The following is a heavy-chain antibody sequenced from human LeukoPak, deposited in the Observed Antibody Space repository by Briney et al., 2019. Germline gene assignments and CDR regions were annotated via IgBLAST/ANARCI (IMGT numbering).Heavy chain of an antibody. V-gene: IGHV3-66*01. CDR1: GLTVSSNY. D-gene: IGHD2-21*02. CDR3: ARDRGGDDAFDI. CDR2: IYSGGST. Sequence: GGSLRLSCAASGLTVSSNYMSWVRQAPGKGLEWVSVIYSGGSTYYADSVKGRFTISRDNSKNTLYLQMNSLRAEDTAVYYCARDRGGDDAFDIWGQGTMATVSS. J-gene: IGHJ3*02.